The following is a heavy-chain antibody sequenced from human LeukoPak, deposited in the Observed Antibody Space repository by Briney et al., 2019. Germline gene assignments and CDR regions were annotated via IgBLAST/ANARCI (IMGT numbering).Heavy chain of an antibody. Sequence: SETLSLTCAVYGGSFSGYYWSWIRQPPGKWLEWIGEINHSGSTNYNPSLKSRVTISVDTSKNQFSLKLSSVTAADTAVYYCARGRGLTPLQFDYWGQGTLVTVSS. CDR3: ARGRGLTPLQFDY. J-gene: IGHJ4*02. CDR2: INHSGST. D-gene: IGHD2-15*01. CDR1: GGSFSGYY. V-gene: IGHV4-34*01.